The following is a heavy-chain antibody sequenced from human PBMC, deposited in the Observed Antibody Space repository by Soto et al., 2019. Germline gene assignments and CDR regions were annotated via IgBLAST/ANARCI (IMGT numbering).Heavy chain of an antibody. CDR3: AKDQGRKDAFDI. V-gene: IGHV3-23*01. CDR1: GFTFSSYA. Sequence: EVQLLESGGGLVQPGGSLRLSCEASGFTFSSYAMSWVRQAPGKGLEWVSAISGSGGSTYYADSVKGRFTISRDNAKNTLYLQMNSLRAEDTAVYYCAKDQGRKDAFDIWGQGTMVTVSS. J-gene: IGHJ3*02. CDR2: ISGSGGST.